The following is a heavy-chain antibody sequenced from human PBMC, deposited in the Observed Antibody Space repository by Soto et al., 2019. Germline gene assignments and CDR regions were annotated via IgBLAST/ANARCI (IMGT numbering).Heavy chain of an antibody. CDR3: ARARYDFWSGYSATNWFDP. Sequence: SETLSLTCAVSGGSISSGGYSWSWIRQPPGKGLEWIGYIYHSGSTYYNPSLKSRVTISVDRSKNQFSLKLSSVTAADTAVYYCARARYDFWSGYSATNWFDPWGQGTLVTVSS. CDR2: IYHSGST. D-gene: IGHD3-3*01. V-gene: IGHV4-30-2*01. CDR1: GGSISSGGYS. J-gene: IGHJ5*02.